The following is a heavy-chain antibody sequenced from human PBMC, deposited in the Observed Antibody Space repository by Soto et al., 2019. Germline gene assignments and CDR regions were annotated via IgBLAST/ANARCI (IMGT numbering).Heavy chain of an antibody. CDR3: AEHRPARFDILTGSDY. CDR1: GLTFSSYA. CDR2: ISGSGGST. Sequence: PWRSLRLSCAASGLTFSSYAMSWVRQAPGKGLEWVSAISGSGGSTYYADSVKGRFTISRDNSKNTLYLQMNSLRAEDTAVYYCAEHRPARFDILTGSDYWGQGTLVTVSS. J-gene: IGHJ4*02. D-gene: IGHD3-9*01. V-gene: IGHV3-23*01.